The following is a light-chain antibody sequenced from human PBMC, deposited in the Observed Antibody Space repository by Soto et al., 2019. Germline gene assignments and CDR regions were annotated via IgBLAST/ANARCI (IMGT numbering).Light chain of an antibody. CDR3: QQYHNWPQT. J-gene: IGKJ1*01. CDR1: HSVSSN. CDR2: DAS. Sequence: EIVMTQSPATLSVSPGERATLSCRASHSVSSNLAWYQQRPGQAPRLLISDASTRASGIPARFSGSGSGTDFTLTISSLQSADFGIYYCQQYHNWPQTFGQGTKVEIK. V-gene: IGKV3-15*01.